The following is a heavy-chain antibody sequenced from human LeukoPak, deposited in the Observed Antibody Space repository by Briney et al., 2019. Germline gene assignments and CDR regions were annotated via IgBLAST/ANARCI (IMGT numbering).Heavy chain of an antibody. CDR2: IYYSGST. J-gene: IGHJ5*02. CDR1: GGSISSGSYY. D-gene: IGHD3-22*01. CDR3: ARQGRRYYYDSSGPKIFDP. Sequence: SETLSLTCTVSGGSISSGSYYWGWIRQPPGKGLEWIGSIYYSGSTYYNPSLKSRVTISVDTSKNQFSLKLSSVTAADTAVYYCARQGRRYYYDSSGPKIFDPWGQGTLVTVSS. V-gene: IGHV4-39*01.